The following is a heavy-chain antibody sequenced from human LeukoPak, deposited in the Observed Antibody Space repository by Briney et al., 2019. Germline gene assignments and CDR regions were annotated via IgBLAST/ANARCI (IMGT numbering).Heavy chain of an antibody. CDR1: GGSISSSSYY. CDR3: ARGRGSSWYYFDS. D-gene: IGHD6-13*01. CDR2: IYYSGST. V-gene: IGHV4-39*07. J-gene: IGHJ4*02. Sequence: PSETLSLTCTVSGGSISSSSYYWGWIRQPPGEGLEWIGSIYYSGSTYYNPSLKSRATMSVDTSKNQFSLNLSSVTAADTAVYYCARGRGSSWYYFDSWGQGTLVTVSS.